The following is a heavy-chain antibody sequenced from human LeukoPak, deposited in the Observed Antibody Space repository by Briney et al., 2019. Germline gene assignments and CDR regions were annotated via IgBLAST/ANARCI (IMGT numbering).Heavy chain of an antibody. CDR1: GYSISSGYY. V-gene: IGHV4-38-2*02. CDR2: INHGGGT. Sequence: PSETLSLTCTVSGYSISSGYYWGWIRQPPGKGLELIGSINHGGGTYYNPSLKSRVTISVDTSKNEFSLKVRSVTAADTAVYFCARTHCEGDCFSAIRYWGQGTPVTVSS. J-gene: IGHJ1*01. CDR3: ARTHCEGDCFSAIRY. D-gene: IGHD2-21*02.